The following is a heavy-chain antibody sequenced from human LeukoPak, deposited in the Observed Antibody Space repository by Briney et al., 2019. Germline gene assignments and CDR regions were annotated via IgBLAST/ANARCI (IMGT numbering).Heavy chain of an antibody. V-gene: IGHV1-8*03. CDR3: AREAYDFWSGYLHYMDV. Sequence: ASVKVSCKASGYTFTSYDINWVRQAPGQGLEWMGWMNPNSGNTVYAQKFQGRVTITRNTSISTAYMELSSLRSEDTAVYYCAREAYDFWSGYLHYMDVWGKGTTVTVSS. J-gene: IGHJ6*03. D-gene: IGHD3-3*01. CDR1: GYTFTSYD. CDR2: MNPNSGNT.